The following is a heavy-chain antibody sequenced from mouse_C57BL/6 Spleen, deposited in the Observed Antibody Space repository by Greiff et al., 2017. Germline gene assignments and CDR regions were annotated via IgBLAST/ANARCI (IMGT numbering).Heavy chain of an antibody. Sequence: VQLQQPWAELVKPGASVKMSCKASGYTFTSYWITWVKQRPGQGLEWIGDIYPGSGSTNYNEKFKSKATLTVDTSSSTAYMQLSSLTSEDSAVYYCARELDYGSKYYFDYWGQGTTLTVSS. CDR1: GYTFTSYW. J-gene: IGHJ2*01. CDR2: IYPGSGST. V-gene: IGHV1-55*01. CDR3: ARELDYGSKYYFDY. D-gene: IGHD1-1*01.